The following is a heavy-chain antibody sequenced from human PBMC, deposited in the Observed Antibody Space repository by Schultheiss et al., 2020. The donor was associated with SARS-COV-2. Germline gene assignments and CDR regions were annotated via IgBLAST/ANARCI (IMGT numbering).Heavy chain of an antibody. CDR1: GFTFSDYV. CDR3: ARDRIAVAGPLTYYYYGMDV. CDR2: LSGSGVNT. V-gene: IGHV3-23*01. J-gene: IGHJ6*02. Sequence: GGSLRLSCAASGFTFSDYVMTWVRQVPGKGLEWVSALSGSGVNTYYADSVKGRFTISRDNSKNTLYLQMNSLRAEDTAVYYCARDRIAVAGPLTYYYYGMDVWGQGTTVTVSS. D-gene: IGHD6-19*01.